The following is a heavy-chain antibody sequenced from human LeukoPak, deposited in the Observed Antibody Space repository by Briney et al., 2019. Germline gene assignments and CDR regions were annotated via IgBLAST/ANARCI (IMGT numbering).Heavy chain of an antibody. Sequence: KPSESLSLTCSVSGGSISSYYWSWIRQPPGKGLEWIGYISFSGSANYNPSLKSRVTISIDTSKNQFSLKLRSVTAADTAVYFCARYTHDYGDHRFDYWGQGTLVTVSS. D-gene: IGHD4-17*01. J-gene: IGHJ4*02. V-gene: IGHV4-59*08. CDR3: ARYTHDYGDHRFDY. CDR2: ISFSGSA. CDR1: GGSISSYY.